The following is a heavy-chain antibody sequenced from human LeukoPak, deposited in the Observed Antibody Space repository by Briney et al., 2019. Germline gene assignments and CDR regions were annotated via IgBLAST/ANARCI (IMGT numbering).Heavy chain of an antibody. J-gene: IGHJ3*02. CDR2: IYYSGST. D-gene: IGHD6-13*01. Sequence: NPSETLSLTCTVSGGSISSSSYYWGWIRQPPGKGLEWIGSIYYSGSTYYNPSLKSRVTISVDTSKNQFSLKLSSVTAADTAVCYCARGRVSSSSRKRKDAFDIWGQGTMVTVSS. CDR1: GGSISSSSYY. V-gene: IGHV4-39*07. CDR3: ARGRVSSSSRKRKDAFDI.